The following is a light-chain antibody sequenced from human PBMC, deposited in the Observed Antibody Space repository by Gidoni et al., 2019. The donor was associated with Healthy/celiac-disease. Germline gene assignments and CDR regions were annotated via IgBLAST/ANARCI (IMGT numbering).Light chain of an antibody. CDR1: SSDVGGYNY. J-gene: IGLJ2*01. Sequence: QSALTQPASVSGSPGQSITISCTGTSSDVGGYNYVPWYHQHPGKAPKLMIYEVSNRPSGVSNRFSGSKSSNTASLSISGLQAEDEADYYCSSYTSSSTRLVFGGGTKLTVL. CDR3: SSYTSSSTRLV. CDR2: EVS. V-gene: IGLV2-14*01.